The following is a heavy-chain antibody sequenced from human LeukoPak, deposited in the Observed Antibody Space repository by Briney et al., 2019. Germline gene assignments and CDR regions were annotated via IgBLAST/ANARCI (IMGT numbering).Heavy chain of an antibody. CDR3: ARDSGSYGSHFWY. CDR1: GYTFTSYG. V-gene: IGHV1-18*01. D-gene: IGHD1-26*01. Sequence: ASVKVSCKASGYTFTSYGISWVRQAPGQGLEWMGWISAYNGNTNYAQKLQGRVTMTTDTSTSKAYMGLRSLRSDDTAVYYCARDSGSYGSHFWYWGQGTLVTVSS. CDR2: ISAYNGNT. J-gene: IGHJ4*02.